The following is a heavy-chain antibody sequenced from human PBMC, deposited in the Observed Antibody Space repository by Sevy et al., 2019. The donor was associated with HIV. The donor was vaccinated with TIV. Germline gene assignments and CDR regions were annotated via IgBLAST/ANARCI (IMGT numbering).Heavy chain of an antibody. CDR3: ARCPGHYSIDY. J-gene: IGHJ4*02. D-gene: IGHD2-21*01. Sequence: GGSLRLSCAASGFTFNTYSLIWVRQTPGKGLEWLSFIGTAAGVTYYADSVKGGFTISRDNAKNSLYLQMNSLGDEDTAVYYCARCPGHYSIDYWGQGTLVTVSS. CDR2: IGTAAGVT. V-gene: IGHV3-48*02. CDR1: GFTFNTYS.